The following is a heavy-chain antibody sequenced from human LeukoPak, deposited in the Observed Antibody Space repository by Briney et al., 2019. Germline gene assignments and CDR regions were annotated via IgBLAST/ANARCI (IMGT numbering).Heavy chain of an antibody. CDR2: IYPGDSDT. J-gene: IGHJ4*02. CDR1: GYSFTNCW. V-gene: IGHV5-51*01. D-gene: IGHD6-6*01. CDR3: ARREVGSSASHFGY. Sequence: GESLKISCKVSGYSFTNCWIAWVRQMPGKGLELMGVIYPGDSDTRYSPSFEGQVTISVDKSVSTAYLQWSSLKASDTAVYFCARREVGSSASHFGYWGQGTLVTVSS.